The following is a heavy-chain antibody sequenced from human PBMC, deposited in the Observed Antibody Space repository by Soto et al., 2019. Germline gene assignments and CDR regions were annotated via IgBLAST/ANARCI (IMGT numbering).Heavy chain of an antibody. Sequence: PSGTLSLTCTVSGGSISRNYWRWIRQPPGKGLEWIGYIYDSGSTNYNPSLKSRVSILVDTSGTQFSLRLTSVTAADTAVYYCARESWWSGWFDSWGQGTLVTVSS. CDR3: ARESWWSGWFDS. V-gene: IGHV4-59*01. J-gene: IGHJ5*01. CDR2: IYDSGST. CDR1: GGSISRNY. D-gene: IGHD2-15*01.